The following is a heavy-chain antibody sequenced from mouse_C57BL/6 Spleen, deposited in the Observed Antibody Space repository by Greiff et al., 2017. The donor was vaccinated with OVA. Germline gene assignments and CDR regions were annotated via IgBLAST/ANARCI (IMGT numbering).Heavy chain of an antibody. D-gene: IGHD2-3*01. J-gene: IGHJ3*01. V-gene: IGHV5-9*01. Sequence: EVQRVESGGGLVKPGESLKLSCAASGFTFSSYTMSWVRQTPEKRLVWVATISGGGGNTYYPDNAKNTLYLQMSSLRSEDTALYYCARHGGYSSFAYWGQGTLVTVSA. CDR2: ISGGGGNT. CDR1: GFTFSSYT. CDR3: ARHGGYSSFAY.